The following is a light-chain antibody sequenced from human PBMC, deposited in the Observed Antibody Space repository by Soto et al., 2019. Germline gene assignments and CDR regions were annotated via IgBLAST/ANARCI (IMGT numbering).Light chain of an antibody. CDR1: QSVSSQ. CDR2: GAS. V-gene: IGKV3-15*01. Sequence: IVMTQSQATPSVSPGERATLSCRASQSVSSQLAWYQTTPGQAPRLIIYGASTRATDIPARFSGSGSGTEFTLTISSLQSEDFAIYYCQQYHDWPPKTFGQGTKVDIK. J-gene: IGKJ1*01. CDR3: QQYHDWPPKT.